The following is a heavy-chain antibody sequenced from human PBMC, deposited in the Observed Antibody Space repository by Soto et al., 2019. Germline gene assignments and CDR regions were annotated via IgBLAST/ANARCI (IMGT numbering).Heavy chain of an antibody. CDR1: GYSFTKYW. Sequence: GESLKISCKGSGYSFTKYWSGWVRQMPGKGLEWMGTIYPGDSDTRYSPSFQGQVTISADKSISTAYLQWSSLKASDTAMYYCARALYDILTGSIFAFDYWGQGTLVTVSS. CDR3: ARALYDILTGSIFAFDY. J-gene: IGHJ4*02. D-gene: IGHD3-9*01. V-gene: IGHV5-51*01. CDR2: IYPGDSDT.